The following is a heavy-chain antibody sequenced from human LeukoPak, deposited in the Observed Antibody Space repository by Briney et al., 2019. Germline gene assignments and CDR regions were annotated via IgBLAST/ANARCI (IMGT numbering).Heavy chain of an antibody. V-gene: IGHV1-2*02. CDR2: INPNSGGT. J-gene: IGHJ4*02. D-gene: IGHD2-2*01. CDR1: GYTFTGYY. Sequence: GASVKVSCKASGYTFTGYYMHWVRQAPGQGLEWMGWINPNSGGTNYAQKFQGRVTMTRDTSISSAYMELSRLRSDDTAVYYCARGRGVVPAAITFDYWGRGTLVTVSS. CDR3: ARGRGVVPAAITFDY.